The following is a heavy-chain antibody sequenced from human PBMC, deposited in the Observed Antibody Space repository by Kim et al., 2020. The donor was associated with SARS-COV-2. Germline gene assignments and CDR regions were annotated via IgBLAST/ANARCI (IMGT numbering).Heavy chain of an antibody. CDR1: GHFFTRDS. CDR3: LGGFSFDY. D-gene: IGHD3-16*01. CDR2: IDCGNGNT. Sequence: ASVKVSCKTSGHFFTRDSIHWVRQAPGQGLEWMGGIDCGNGNTIYSQKFQGRVTFTTDTSASTAYMELSFLRSEDSAVYYCLGGFSFDYCGQGTLFTFSS. V-gene: IGHV1-3*01. J-gene: IGHJ4*02.